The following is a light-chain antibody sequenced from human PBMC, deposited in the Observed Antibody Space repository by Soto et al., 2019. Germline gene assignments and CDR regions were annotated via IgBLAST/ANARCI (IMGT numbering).Light chain of an antibody. CDR3: QQTDSFPNT. V-gene: IGKV1-12*01. CDR2: PAS. J-gene: IGKJ5*01. Sequence: DIQMTQSPSSVTASVGDSFTITCRARQDIITSLAWYQQKTGKAPNILIYPASNLQSGVPSRFRGSGSGTHFTLTISSLPPEDFAPYYCQQTDSFPNTFGQGTRLEIK. CDR1: QDIITS.